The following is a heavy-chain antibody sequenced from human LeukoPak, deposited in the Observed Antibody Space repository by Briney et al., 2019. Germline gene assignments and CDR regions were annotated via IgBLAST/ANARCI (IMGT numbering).Heavy chain of an antibody. CDR2: VYQSGSP. CDR1: GGSSSSYY. CDR3: ARLRSPLLHFYGSGRGVGTHYFDR. J-gene: IGHJ4*02. Sequence: SSETLSLTCTVSGGSSSSYYWGWFRQPPGKGLEWIAMVYQSGSPFYNPSLKDRATISADTSKNQFSLRLSSLAAADTAVYYCARLRSPLLHFYGSGRGVGTHYFDRWGQGTLVAVSS. V-gene: IGHV4-39*01. D-gene: IGHD3-10*01.